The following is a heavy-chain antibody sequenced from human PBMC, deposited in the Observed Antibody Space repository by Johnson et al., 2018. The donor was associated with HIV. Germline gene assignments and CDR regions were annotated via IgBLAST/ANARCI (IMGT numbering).Heavy chain of an antibody. Sequence: VQLVESGGVVVQPGGSLRLSCAASGFTFSSYWMSWVRQAPGKGLVWVANVNQDGSEQYYMDSVKGRFTISRDNGKNFLLLQVNNFRVEDTAVYYCAKDIDLWATVTTLVLAFDIWGQGTMVTVSS. CDR3: AKDIDLWATVTTLVLAFDI. V-gene: IGHV3-7*05. D-gene: IGHD4-17*01. CDR1: GFTFSSYW. J-gene: IGHJ3*02. CDR2: VNQDGSEQ.